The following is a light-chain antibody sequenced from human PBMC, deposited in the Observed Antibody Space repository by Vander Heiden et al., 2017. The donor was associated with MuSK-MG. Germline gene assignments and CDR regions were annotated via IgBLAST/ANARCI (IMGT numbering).Light chain of an antibody. J-gene: IGKJ4*01. CDR3: PHDGSSTGLT. V-gene: IGKV3-20*01. Sequence: EIVLTQSPGTLSLSPGERATLSCRASQSVSSSYLAWYQQKPGLAPRLLIYGASSRATGPPDRFSGSAFGTDFTLTISMLEPEDLTVYYCPHDGSSTGLTYGGGTKVEIK. CDR2: GAS. CDR1: QSVSSSY.